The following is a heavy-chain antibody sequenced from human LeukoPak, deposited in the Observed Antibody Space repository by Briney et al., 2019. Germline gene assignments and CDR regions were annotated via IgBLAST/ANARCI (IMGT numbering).Heavy chain of an antibody. D-gene: IGHD6-13*01. Sequence: SETLSLTCAVYGGSFSGYYWSWIRQPPGKGLEWIGGINHSGSTNYNPSLKSRVTISVDTSKNQFSLKLSSVTAADTAVYYCARCPRDSSSWSYYYYYMDVWGKGTTVTISS. J-gene: IGHJ6*03. CDR1: GGSFSGYY. CDR2: INHSGST. CDR3: ARCPRDSSSWSYYYYYMDV. V-gene: IGHV4-34*01.